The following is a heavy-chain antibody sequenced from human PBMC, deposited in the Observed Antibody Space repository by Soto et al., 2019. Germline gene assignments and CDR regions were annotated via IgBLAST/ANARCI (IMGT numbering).Heavy chain of an antibody. CDR2: IFSSGST. Sequence: PSETLSLPCTVSGGSSKNIYWSWVRQHAGKGLEWIGRIFSSGSTSFNPSLESRVATSVDTSKNHFSLNLSSVTAADMAVYYCAREGSYSAYNFAHGIQLWSFDFWGQGALVTVSS. J-gene: IGHJ4*02. CDR3: AREGSYSAYNFAHGIQLWSFDF. D-gene: IGHD5-12*01. V-gene: IGHV4-4*07. CDR1: GGSSKNIY.